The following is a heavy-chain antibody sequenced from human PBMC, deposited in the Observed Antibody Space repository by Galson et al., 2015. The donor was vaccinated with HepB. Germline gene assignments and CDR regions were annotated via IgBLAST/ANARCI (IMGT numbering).Heavy chain of an antibody. V-gene: IGHV3-23*01. Sequence: SLRLSCAVSGFTFSSYAMSWVRQAPGKGLEWVSAISGNGGSTYYADSVKGRFTISRDNSKNTLYLQMNSLRAEDTAVYYCARGRPGGSDPRGWFDHWGQGTLVTVSS. CDR2: ISGNGGST. CDR1: GFTFSSYA. CDR3: ARGRPGGSDPRGWFDH. J-gene: IGHJ5*02. D-gene: IGHD3-10*01.